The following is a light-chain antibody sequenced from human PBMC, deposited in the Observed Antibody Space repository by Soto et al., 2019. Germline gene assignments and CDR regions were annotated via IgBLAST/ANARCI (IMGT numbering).Light chain of an antibody. J-gene: IGLJ2*01. CDR1: SSDVGGYNY. Sequence: QSALTQPASVSGSPGQSITISCTGTSSDVGGYNYVSWYQQHPGKAPKLMIYDVSNRPSGVSNRFSGYKSGNTASLTISGLQAEDEADYYCTSYTSSSTLVVFGGVTKLTVL. V-gene: IGLV2-14*01. CDR2: DVS. CDR3: TSYTSSSTLVV.